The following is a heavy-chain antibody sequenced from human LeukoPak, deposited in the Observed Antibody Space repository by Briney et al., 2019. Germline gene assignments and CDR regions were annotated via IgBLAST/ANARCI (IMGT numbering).Heavy chain of an antibody. Sequence: GGSLRLSCVVSGFPVSNYWMNWVRQAPGKGLEWVANINQDGSEKYYVDSVKGRFTISRDNAKNSLYLQMNSLRVEDTAVYYCARDRGYSDYWGQGTLVTVSS. CDR3: ARDRGYSDY. CDR1: GFPVSNYW. CDR2: INQDGSEK. D-gene: IGHD5-12*01. V-gene: IGHV3-7*01. J-gene: IGHJ4*02.